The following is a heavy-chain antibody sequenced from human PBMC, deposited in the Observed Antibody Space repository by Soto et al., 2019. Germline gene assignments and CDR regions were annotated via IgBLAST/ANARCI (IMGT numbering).Heavy chain of an antibody. J-gene: IGHJ5*02. V-gene: IGHV4-28*01. CDR2: IYYSGPS. D-gene: IGHD2-2*01. CDR3: ARLHCNSPNCVPLDP. Sequence: PSETLSLTCAVSGYSISSSNWWGWIRQPPGKGLEWIGYIYYSGPSSYNPSLESRVTMSVDTSKTQLSLRLRSVTAADTAVYYCARLHCNSPNCVPLDPWGQGTLVTVSS. CDR1: GYSISSSNW.